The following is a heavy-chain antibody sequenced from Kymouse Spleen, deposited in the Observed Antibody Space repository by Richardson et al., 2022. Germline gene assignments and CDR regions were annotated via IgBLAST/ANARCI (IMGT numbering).Heavy chain of an antibody. CDR1: GFTFSSYG. CDR2: ISYDGSNK. J-gene: IGHJ4*02. V-gene: IGHV3-30*18. Sequence: QVQLVESGGGVVQPGRSLRLSCAASGFTFSSYGMHWVRQAPGKGLEWVAVISYDGSNKYYADSVKGRFTISRDNSKNTLYLQMNSLRAEDTAVYYCAKAPYGSGSYPGDYWGQGTLVTVSS. D-gene: IGHD3-10*01. CDR3: AKAPYGSGSYPGDY.